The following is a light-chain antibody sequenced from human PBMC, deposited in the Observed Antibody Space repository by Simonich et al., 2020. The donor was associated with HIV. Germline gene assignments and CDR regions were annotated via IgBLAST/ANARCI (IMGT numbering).Light chain of an antibody. CDR3: QQYYSTPPT. Sequence: DIVMTQSPDSLAVSLGERATINCKSSQGVLYSSNNKNYLAWYQQKPGQPPKLLMYWASTRESGVPDRFSGSGSGTDFTLTISSLQAEDVAVYYCQQYYSTPPTFGGGTKVEIK. J-gene: IGKJ4*01. V-gene: IGKV4-1*01. CDR2: WAS. CDR1: QGVLYSSNNKNY.